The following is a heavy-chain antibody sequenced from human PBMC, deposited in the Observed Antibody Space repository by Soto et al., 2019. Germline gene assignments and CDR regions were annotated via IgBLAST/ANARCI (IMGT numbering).Heavy chain of an antibody. CDR3: GRVVIGTSRHTDSDY. V-gene: IGHV4-39*01. CDR2: IDYNGVT. D-gene: IGHD2-21*01. CDR1: GASISSRDYY. J-gene: IGHJ4*02. Sequence: SETLSLTCSVSGASISSRDYYWGWIRQTPGKGLEWIGNIDYNGVTYYNPSLKSRVTVSKDTSKNQSSLKVASVTAADTAIYYCGRVVIGTSRHTDSDYWGQGTQVTVSS.